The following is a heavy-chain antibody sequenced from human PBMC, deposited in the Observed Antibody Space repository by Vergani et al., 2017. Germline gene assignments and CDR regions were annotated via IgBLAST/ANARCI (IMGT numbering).Heavy chain of an antibody. J-gene: IGHJ4*02. CDR3: ASTVYSSSWYSPRRRATGTSYFDY. Sequence: QVQLVQSGAEVKKPGSSVKVSCKASGGTFSSYAISWVRQAPGQGLEWMGGIIPIFGTANYAQKFQGRVTITADESTSTGYMELSSLRSEDTAVYYCASTVYSSSWYSPRRRATGTSYFDYWGQGTLVTVSS. V-gene: IGHV1-69*01. D-gene: IGHD6-13*01. CDR1: GGTFSSYA. CDR2: IIPIFGTA.